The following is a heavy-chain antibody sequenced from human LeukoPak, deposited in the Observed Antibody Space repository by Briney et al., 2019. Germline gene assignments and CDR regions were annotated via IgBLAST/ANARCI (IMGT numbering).Heavy chain of an antibody. J-gene: IGHJ4*02. CDR3: ASPDCSGGSCYEEGSVHYFDY. D-gene: IGHD2-15*01. V-gene: IGHV1-69*13. CDR1: GGTLSSYA. Sequence: SVKVSCTASGGTLSSYAISWVRQAPGQGLEWMGGIIPIFGTANYAQKFQGRVTITADESTSTAYMELSSLRSEDTAVYYCASPDCSGGSCYEEGSVHYFDYWGQGTLVTVSS. CDR2: IIPIFGTA.